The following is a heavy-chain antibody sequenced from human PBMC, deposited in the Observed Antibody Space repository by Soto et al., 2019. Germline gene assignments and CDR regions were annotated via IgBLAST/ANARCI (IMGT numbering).Heavy chain of an antibody. CDR3: ARGVRGAYGLDI. D-gene: IGHD2-21*01. J-gene: IGHJ3*02. V-gene: IGHV3-74*01. Sequence: EVQLVESGGGLVQPGGSLRLSCAASGFTFSSYWMHWVRQAPGKGLVWVSRINSDGSRTNYADSVKGRFTISRDNAKNTLYLQMNSLRAEDTAVYYCARGVRGAYGLDIWGQGTMVTVSS. CDR2: INSDGSRT. CDR1: GFTFSSYW.